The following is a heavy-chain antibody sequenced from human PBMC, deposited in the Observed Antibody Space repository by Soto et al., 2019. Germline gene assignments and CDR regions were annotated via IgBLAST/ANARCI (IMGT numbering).Heavy chain of an antibody. V-gene: IGHV4-30-4*01. J-gene: IGHJ6*02. CDR3: GTMPIVVEPAPMDV. Sequence: SETLSLTCTVSGGSISSGDYYWSWIRQPPGKGLEWIGYIYYSGSTSYNASLKSRTSISADPSNNQFSLTLHSLTAADTAVYFCGTMPIVVEPAPMDVWCPGTSVTVSS. D-gene: IGHD2-2*01. CDR1: GGSISSGDYY. CDR2: IYYSGST.